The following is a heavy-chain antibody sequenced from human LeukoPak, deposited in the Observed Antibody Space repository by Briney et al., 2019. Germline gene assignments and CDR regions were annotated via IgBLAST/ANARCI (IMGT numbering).Heavy chain of an antibody. Sequence: ASVKVSCKASGYTFTGQFIHWVRQAPGQGLEWMGWINPNSGDTNYAQNFQGRVTMTRDTSSSTAYMELSRLTSDDTAMYYCARGRSASSYDAFNIWGQGTMVTVSS. CDR1: GYTFTGQF. CDR2: INPNSGDT. D-gene: IGHD2-15*01. V-gene: IGHV1-2*02. J-gene: IGHJ3*02. CDR3: ARGRSASSYDAFNI.